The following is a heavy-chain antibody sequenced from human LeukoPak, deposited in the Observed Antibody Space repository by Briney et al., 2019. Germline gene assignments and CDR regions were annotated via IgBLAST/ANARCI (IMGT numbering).Heavy chain of an antibody. D-gene: IGHD6-6*01. V-gene: IGHV3-11*01. Sequence: GGSLGLSCAASGFTFSDYYMSWIRQAPGKGLEWVSYISSSGSTIYYADSVKGRFTISRDNAKNSLYLQMNSLRAEDTAVYYCARVPEYSSSAFDYWGQGTLVTVSS. J-gene: IGHJ4*02. CDR1: GFTFSDYY. CDR3: ARVPEYSSSAFDY. CDR2: ISSSGSTI.